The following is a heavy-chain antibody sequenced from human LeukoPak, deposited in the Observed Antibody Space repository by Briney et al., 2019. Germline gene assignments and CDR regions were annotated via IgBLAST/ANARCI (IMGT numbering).Heavy chain of an antibody. V-gene: IGHV5-51*03. Sequence: GASLKISCKASDYRFSNYWIGWVRQMPGKGLEGMGFIYPGDATTRYSPSFQGRVPISADRSIGTASLQWSSLNASDTAMYYCARRYYHSTEFDPWGQGTLVTVSS. D-gene: IGHD3-10*01. CDR1: DYRFSNYW. CDR3: ARRYYHSTEFDP. CDR2: IYPGDATT. J-gene: IGHJ5*02.